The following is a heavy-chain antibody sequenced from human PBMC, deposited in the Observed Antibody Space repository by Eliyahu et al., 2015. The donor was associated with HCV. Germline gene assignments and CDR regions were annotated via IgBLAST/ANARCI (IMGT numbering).Heavy chain of an antibody. CDR3: ARDLKAAAVPGFDP. CDR1: GFTFTTYG. V-gene: IGHV3-33*01. J-gene: IGHJ5*02. D-gene: IGHD6-13*01. Sequence: QVRLVESGGGVVQPGGSXRLSCAASGFTFTTYGFHWVRQAPGKGLEWVGVIWYDGSKKYYVDSVEGRFSISRDNSKNTVYLQMNSLRAEDTAVYYCARDLKAAAVPGFDPWGQGTLVTVSS. CDR2: IWYDGSKK.